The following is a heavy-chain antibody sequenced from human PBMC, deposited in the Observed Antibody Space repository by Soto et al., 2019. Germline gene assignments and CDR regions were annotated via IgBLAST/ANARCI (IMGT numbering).Heavy chain of an antibody. CDR3: TRGSRRQFSDY. CDR1: GYTFTKYG. D-gene: IGHD2-15*01. CDR2: ISAYNGNT. V-gene: IGHV1-18*01. Sequence: ASVKVSCKASGYTFTKYGISWVGQAPGQGLEWMGWISAYNGNTNYAQKLQGRATMTTDTSTSTSYMELRSMRSDDTAVYYSTRGSRRQFSDYWGQGTLVTVSS. J-gene: IGHJ4*02.